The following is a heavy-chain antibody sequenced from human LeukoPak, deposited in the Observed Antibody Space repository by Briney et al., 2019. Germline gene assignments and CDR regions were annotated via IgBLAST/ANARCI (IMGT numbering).Heavy chain of an antibody. CDR2: MNPNSGNT. CDR1: GYTFTSYD. V-gene: IGHV1-8*01. D-gene: IGHD3-22*01. CDR3: ARVQLNTMIVVVPPVL. J-gene: IGHJ4*02. Sequence: ASVKVSCKASGYTFTSYDINWVRQATGQGLEWMGWMNPNSGNTGYAQKFQGRVTMTRNTSTSTAYMELSSLRSEDTAVYYCARVQLNTMIVVVPPVLWGQGTLVTVSS.